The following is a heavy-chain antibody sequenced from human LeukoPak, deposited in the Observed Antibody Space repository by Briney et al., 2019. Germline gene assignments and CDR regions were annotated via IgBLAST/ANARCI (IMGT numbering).Heavy chain of an antibody. J-gene: IGHJ4*02. Sequence: LVKVSCKASGGTFSSYAISWVRQAPGQGLEWMGGIIPIFGTANYAQKFQGRVTITADKSTSTAYMELSSLRSEDTAVYYCARAQLGYCSSTSCPAGYWGQGTLVTVSS. CDR2: IIPIFGTA. CDR3: ARAQLGYCSSTSCPAGY. D-gene: IGHD2-2*01. CDR1: GGTFSSYA. V-gene: IGHV1-69*06.